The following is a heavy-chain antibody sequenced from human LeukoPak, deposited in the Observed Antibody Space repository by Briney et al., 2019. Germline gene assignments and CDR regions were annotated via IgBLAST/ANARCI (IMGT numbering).Heavy chain of an antibody. D-gene: IGHD3-9*01. CDR1: GGTFSSYA. V-gene: IGHV1-69*13. CDR2: IIPIFGTA. J-gene: IGHJ6*04. Sequence: SVKVSCKASGGTFSSYAISWVRQAPGQGLEWMGGIIPIFGTANYAQKFQGRVTITADESTSTAYMELSSLRSEDTAVYYCARDYNDILTGFTIWYYYGMDVWGKGTTVAVSS. CDR3: ARDYNDILTGFTIWYYYGMDV.